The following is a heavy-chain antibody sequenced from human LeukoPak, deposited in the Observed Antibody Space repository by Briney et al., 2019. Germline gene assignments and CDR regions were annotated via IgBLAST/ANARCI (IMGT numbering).Heavy chain of an antibody. V-gene: IGHV4-34*01. CDR1: GGSFSGYS. CDR3: ARGRYCGSTSCPPGPY. J-gene: IGHJ4*02. D-gene: IGHD2-2*01. Sequence: SETLSLTCAVYGGSFSGYSWIWIRQPPGKGLEWIGEINHGGSTNYNPSLKSRVTISVDTSKNQFSLNLNSVTAADTAVYYCARGRYCGSTSCPPGPYWGRGTLVTVSS. CDR2: INHGGST.